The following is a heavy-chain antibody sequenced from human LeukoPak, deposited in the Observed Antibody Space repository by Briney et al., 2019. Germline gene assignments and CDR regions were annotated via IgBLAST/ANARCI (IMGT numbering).Heavy chain of an antibody. CDR1: GFSFSSYA. CDR2: MSSSDDGR. Sequence: PGGSLRLSCATSGFSFSSYAMSWVRQAPGKGLEWVSAMSSSDDGRYYAASVRGRFTISRDNSKNTLYLQMSSLRTEDTTVYYCAKALLWGSFDYWGQGTLVTVSS. J-gene: IGHJ4*02. V-gene: IGHV3-23*01. CDR3: AKALLWGSFDY. D-gene: IGHD3-10*01.